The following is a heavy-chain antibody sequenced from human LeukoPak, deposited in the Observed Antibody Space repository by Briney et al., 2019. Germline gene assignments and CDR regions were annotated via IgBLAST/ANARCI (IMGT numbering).Heavy chain of an antibody. J-gene: IGHJ4*02. D-gene: IGHD3-10*01. Sequence: GGSLRLSCAASGFTFSDYYMSWIRQAPGKGLEWVSSISSSGSTIYYADSVKGRFTISRDNAKNSLYLQMNSLRAEDTAVYYCARDAKEYYDSGSYSDYWGQGTLVTVSS. V-gene: IGHV3-11*01. CDR3: ARDAKEYYDSGSYSDY. CDR1: GFTFSDYY. CDR2: ISSSGSTI.